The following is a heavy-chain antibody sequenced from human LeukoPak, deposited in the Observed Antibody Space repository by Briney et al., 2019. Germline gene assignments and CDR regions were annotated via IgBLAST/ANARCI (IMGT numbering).Heavy chain of an antibody. V-gene: IGHV4-39*01. CDR1: GDSISSSSHY. CDR2: LHHTGRS. Sequence: PSETLSLTCTVSGDSISSSSHYWGWIRQPPGKTLEWIGSLHHTGRSYSSAALKSRVNISMDMSKSQFSLKLNSVTAADSGVYYCVAEMTASAAFDIWGRGTPVAVSS. J-gene: IGHJ3*02. CDR3: VAEMTASAAFDI. D-gene: IGHD2-21*02.